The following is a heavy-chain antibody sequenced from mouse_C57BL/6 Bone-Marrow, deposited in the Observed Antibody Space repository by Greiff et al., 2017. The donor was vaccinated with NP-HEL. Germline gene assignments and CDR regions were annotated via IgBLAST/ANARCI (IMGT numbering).Heavy chain of an antibody. CDR2: INPSNGGT. D-gene: IGHD1-1*01. J-gene: IGHJ1*03. Sequence: VKLQQPGTELVKPGASVKLSCKASGDNCTSYWMHWVKQRPGQGLEWIGNINPSNGGTNYNEKFKSKATLTVDKSSSTAYMQLSSLTSEDSAVYYCARCYYGSSFDVWGTGTTVTVSS. CDR3: ARCYYGSSFDV. CDR1: GDNCTSYW. V-gene: IGHV1-53*01.